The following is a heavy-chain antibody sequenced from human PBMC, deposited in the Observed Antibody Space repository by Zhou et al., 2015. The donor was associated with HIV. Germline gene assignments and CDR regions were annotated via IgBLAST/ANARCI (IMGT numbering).Heavy chain of an antibody. CDR3: ATLLEEGYYYDSSGYGKGTT. D-gene: IGHD3-22*01. V-gene: IGHV1-69*06. Sequence: QMQLVQSGAEVKKPGSSVKVSCKASGGTFSSFGISWVRQAPGQGLQWMGGIIPIFGTATYAQKFQGRVSITADKSSSTAYMELSSLRSEDTALYYCATLLEEGYYYDSSGYGKGTTWGQGTLVTVSS. CDR2: IIPIFGTA. J-gene: IGHJ4*02. CDR1: GGTFSSFG.